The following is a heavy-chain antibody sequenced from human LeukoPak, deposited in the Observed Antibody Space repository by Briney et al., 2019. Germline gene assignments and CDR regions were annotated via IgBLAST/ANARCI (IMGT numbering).Heavy chain of an antibody. J-gene: IGHJ6*03. V-gene: IGHV3-48*04. CDR3: ARVGTIYGYYYYMDV. Sequence: PGGSLRLSCAASGFTFSSYSMNWVRQAPGKGLEWVSYISSSSSTIYYADSVKGRFTISRDNAKNSLYLQMNSLRAEDTAVYYCARVGTIYGYYYYMDVWGKGTTATVSS. CDR2: ISSSSSTI. CDR1: GFTFSSYS. D-gene: IGHD3-3*01.